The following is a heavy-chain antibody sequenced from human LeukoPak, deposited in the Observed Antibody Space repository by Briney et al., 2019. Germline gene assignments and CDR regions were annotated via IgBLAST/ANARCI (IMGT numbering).Heavy chain of an antibody. CDR3: SGGATPLDH. CDR2: IYSGGST. J-gene: IGHJ4*02. Sequence: TGGSLRLSCAASGFTVINNYMSWVRQAPGKGLEWVSVIYSGGSTYYADSVKGRFTISRHDSKNTVYLQMNSLRAEDTAVYYCSGGATPLDHWCQGTLVTVSS. V-gene: IGHV3-53*04. D-gene: IGHD1-26*01. CDR1: GFTVINNY.